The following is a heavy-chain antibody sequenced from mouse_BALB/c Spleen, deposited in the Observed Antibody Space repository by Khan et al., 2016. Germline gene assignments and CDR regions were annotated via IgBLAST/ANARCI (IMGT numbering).Heavy chain of an antibody. CDR3: TRQRGLAY. V-gene: IGHV6-6*02. D-gene: IGHD3-1*01. Sequence: EVKLLESGGGLVQPGGSMKLSCVASGFTFSNYWMNWVRQSPEKGLEWVAEIRLKSNNYATHYAESVKGRFTISRDDSKSSDYLQMNNLRAEDTWSYYCTRQRGLAYGGLGTRVAVSA. J-gene: IGHJ3*01. CDR2: IRLKSNNYAT. CDR1: GFTFSNYW.